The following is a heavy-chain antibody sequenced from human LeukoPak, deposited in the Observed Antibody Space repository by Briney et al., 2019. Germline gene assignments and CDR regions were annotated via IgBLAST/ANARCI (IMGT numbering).Heavy chain of an antibody. CDR3: ARGLGWGATIFDY. J-gene: IGHJ4*02. Sequence: SETLSLICTVSGDSITSYYWTWIRQPPGKGLEWIAYMYHSGTTSNHPSLKSRVTISVDTSKNQFSLKVRSVTAADTAVYYCARGLGWGATIFDYWGQGALVTVSS. V-gene: IGHV4-59*01. D-gene: IGHD1-26*01. CDR1: GDSITSYY. CDR2: MYHSGTT.